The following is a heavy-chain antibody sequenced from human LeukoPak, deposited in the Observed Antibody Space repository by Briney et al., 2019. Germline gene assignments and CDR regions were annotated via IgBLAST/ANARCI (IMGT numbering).Heavy chain of an antibody. CDR1: GGSFSGYY. V-gene: IGHV4-34*01. CDR3: ASMGSSGYFDY. Sequence: PSETLSLTCAVYGGSFSGYYWSWIRQPPGKGLEWIGEINHSGSTNYNPSLKSRVTISVDTSKNQFSLKLSSVTAADTAVYYCASMGSSGYFDYWGQGTLVTVS. CDR2: INHSGST. D-gene: IGHD3-22*01. J-gene: IGHJ4*02.